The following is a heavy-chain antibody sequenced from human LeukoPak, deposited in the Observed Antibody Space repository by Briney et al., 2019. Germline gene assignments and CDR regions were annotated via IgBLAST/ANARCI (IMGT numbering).Heavy chain of an antibody. Sequence: NPGGSLRLSCAASGFTFSSYEMNWVRQAPGKGLEWVGRIKSKTDGGTTDYAAPVKGRFTISRDDSKNTLYLQMNSLKTEDTAVYYCTTDIHGSGSADYWGQGTLVTVSS. CDR3: TTDIHGSGSADY. CDR1: GFTFSSYE. CDR2: IKSKTDGGTT. V-gene: IGHV3-15*01. D-gene: IGHD3-10*01. J-gene: IGHJ4*02.